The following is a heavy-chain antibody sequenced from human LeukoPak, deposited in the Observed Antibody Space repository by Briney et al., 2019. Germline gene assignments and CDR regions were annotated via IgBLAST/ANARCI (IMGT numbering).Heavy chain of an antibody. CDR1: GFTFSSYN. V-gene: IGHV3-74*01. J-gene: IGHJ4*02. D-gene: IGHD2-15*01. CDR3: ARDLDWLLYDY. Sequence: GGSLRLSCEASGFTFSSYNMHWVRQAPGKGLVWVSRISDDGSDTRYAESVKGRFTISRDNAKNTLYLQMNSLRAEDTAMYYCARDLDWLLYDYWGQGSLVAVSS. CDR2: ISDDGSDT.